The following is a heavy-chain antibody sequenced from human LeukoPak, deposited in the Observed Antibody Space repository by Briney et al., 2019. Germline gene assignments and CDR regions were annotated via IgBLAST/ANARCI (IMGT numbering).Heavy chain of an antibody. Sequence: GGSLRLSCAASGITFSAYGMHWVRQAPGKGLEWVAVIPYDGSNKYYADSVKGRFTISRDNSKITLHLQMNSLRAEDTAVYYCARNWWDYSDNGDYHPGPWGQGTTVTVAS. D-gene: IGHD4-17*01. CDR1: GITFSAYG. CDR3: ARNWWDYSDNGDYHPGP. V-gene: IGHV3-30*03. J-gene: IGHJ6*02. CDR2: IPYDGSNK.